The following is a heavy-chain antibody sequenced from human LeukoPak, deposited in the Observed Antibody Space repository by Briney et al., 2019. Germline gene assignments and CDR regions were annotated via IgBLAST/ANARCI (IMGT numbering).Heavy chain of an antibody. V-gene: IGHV4-4*02. CDR3: ARMSYSSSSGNYYYMDV. Sequence: SGTLSLTCAVSGGSISSGNWWGWVRQTPGKGLEWIGEIAPSGNTNCNPSLKSRVTMSVDRSKNQFSLDLNSVTAADTAVYYCARMSYSSSSGNYYYMDVWGKGTTVTVSS. J-gene: IGHJ6*03. CDR2: IAPSGNT. CDR1: GGSISSGNW. D-gene: IGHD6-6*01.